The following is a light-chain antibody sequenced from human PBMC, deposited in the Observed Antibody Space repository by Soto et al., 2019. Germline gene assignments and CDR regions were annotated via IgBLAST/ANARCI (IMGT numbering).Light chain of an antibody. CDR2: GAS. Sequence: ERVVWQSRWSLYLSPEERATLSCRGKLGGNNNLAWYQQKPGQAPRLLIYGASTRATGISARFSGSGSGTEFSLTISSLQSEDFAVYYCKQYDIWPQTFGQGTKVDI. J-gene: IGKJ1*01. V-gene: IGKV3-15*01. CDR1: LGGNNN. CDR3: KQYDIWPQT.